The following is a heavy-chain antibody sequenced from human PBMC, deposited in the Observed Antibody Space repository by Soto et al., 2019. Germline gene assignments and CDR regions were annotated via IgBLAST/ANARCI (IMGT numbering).Heavy chain of an antibody. CDR3: ASRIAGKRTHYFDY. CDR2: IYYSGST. CDR1: GGSISSGGYY. D-gene: IGHD1-26*01. V-gene: IGHV4-31*03. J-gene: IGHJ4*02. Sequence: TSETLSLTCTVSGGSISSGGYYWSWIRQHPGKGLEWIGYIYYSGSTYYNPSLKSRVTISVDTSKNQFSLKLSSVTAADTAVYYCASRIAGKRTHYFDYWGQGTLVTVSS.